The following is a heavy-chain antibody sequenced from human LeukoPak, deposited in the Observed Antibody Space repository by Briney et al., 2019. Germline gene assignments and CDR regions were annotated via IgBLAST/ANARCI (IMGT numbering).Heavy chain of an antibody. J-gene: IGHJ3*02. CDR3: AGACSGGSCYLAAFDI. V-gene: IGHV3-23*01. D-gene: IGHD2-15*01. Sequence: PGGSLRLSCAASGFTFSSYAMSWVRQAPGKGLEWVSAISDSGGSTYYANSVKGRFTISRDNSKNTLYLQVNSLRAGDTAVYYCAGACSGGSCYLAAFDIWGQGTMVTVSS. CDR2: ISDSGGST. CDR1: GFTFSSYA.